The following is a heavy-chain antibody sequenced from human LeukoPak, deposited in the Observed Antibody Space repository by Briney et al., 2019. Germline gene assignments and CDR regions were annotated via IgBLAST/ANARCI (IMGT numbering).Heavy chain of an antibody. Sequence: GASVKVSCKASGGTFSSYAISWVRQAPGQGLEWMGGIIPIFGTANYAQKFQGRVTITADESTSTAYMELSSLRSEDTAVYYCARDFGYSCYDSDRGGYYFDYWGQGTLVTVSS. CDR3: ARDFGYSCYDSDRGGYYFDY. D-gene: IGHD5-12*01. J-gene: IGHJ4*02. V-gene: IGHV1-69*13. CDR2: IIPIFGTA. CDR1: GGTFSSYA.